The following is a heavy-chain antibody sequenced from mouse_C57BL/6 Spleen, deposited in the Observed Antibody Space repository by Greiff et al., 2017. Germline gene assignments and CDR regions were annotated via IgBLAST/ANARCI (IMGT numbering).Heavy chain of an antibody. D-gene: IGHD1-1*01. CDR3: AREGVITTVAIDY. CDR2: IYPGDGDT. CDR1: GYAFSSSW. Sequence: QVQLKESGPELVKPGASVKISCKASGYAFSSSWMNWVKQRPGKGLEWIGRIYPGDGDTNYNGKFKGKATLTADKSSSTAYMQLSSLTSEDSAVYFCAREGVITTVAIDYWGQGTTLTVSS. V-gene: IGHV1-82*01. J-gene: IGHJ2*01.